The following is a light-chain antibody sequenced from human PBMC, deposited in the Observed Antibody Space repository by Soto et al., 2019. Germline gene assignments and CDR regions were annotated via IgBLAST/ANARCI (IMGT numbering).Light chain of an antibody. V-gene: IGLV2-11*01. CDR1: SSDVGGYNF. CDR3: CSYAGSYTYV. J-gene: IGLJ1*01. Sequence: QSALTQPRSVSGSPGQSVTISCTGTSSDVGGYNFVSWYQHHPGKAPKLMIYNVIQRPSGVPDRFSASKSGNTASLTISGLQAEDVADYYCCSYAGSYTYVFGTGTKVTVL. CDR2: NVI.